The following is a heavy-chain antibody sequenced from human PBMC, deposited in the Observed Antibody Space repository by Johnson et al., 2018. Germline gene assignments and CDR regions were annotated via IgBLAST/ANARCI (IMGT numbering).Heavy chain of an antibody. V-gene: IGHV3-11*01. CDR2: ISSSGSTI. D-gene: IGHD3-10*01. CDR3: ARDEELDVLLWFGENSYGMAV. Sequence: QVQLVQSGGGLVQPGGSLRLSCAVSGFTFSDYYMSWIRQAPGKGLEWVSYISSSGSTIYYADSVKGRFTISRDNAKNSLYLQMNSLVAEDTAGYYCARDEELDVLLWFGENSYGMAVWGQGTTVTVSS. CDR1: GFTFSDYY. J-gene: IGHJ6*02.